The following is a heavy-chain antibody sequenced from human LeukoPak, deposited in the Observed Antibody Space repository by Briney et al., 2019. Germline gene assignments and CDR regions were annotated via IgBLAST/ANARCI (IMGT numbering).Heavy chain of an antibody. V-gene: IGHV3-7*01. CDR3: ARIGCSSSSFDY. Sequence: GGSLRLSCAASGFTFSNYWMSWVRQAPGKGLEWVANIKQDGSEIDSVDSMKGRFTISRDNAKNSLSLQMNSLRAEDTALYYCARIGCSSSSFDYWGQGTLVTVSS. D-gene: IGHD6-13*01. CDR1: GFTFSNYW. CDR2: IKQDGSEI. J-gene: IGHJ4*02.